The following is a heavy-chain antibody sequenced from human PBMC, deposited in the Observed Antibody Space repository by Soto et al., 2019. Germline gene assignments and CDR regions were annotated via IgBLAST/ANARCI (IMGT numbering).Heavy chain of an antibody. CDR1: GAKFSSYA. J-gene: IGHJ4*02. V-gene: IGHV1-69*12. CDR3: ARGGVAGMVTFDY. CDR2: IIPIFGTT. D-gene: IGHD5-18*01. Sequence: QVQLVQSGAEVKEPGSSVNVSCKASGAKFSSYAISWVRQAPGQGLEWMGGIIPIFGTTNHAQKFQGRVTIIADESTNTVYMELSSLRSEDTAVYYCARGGVAGMVTFDYWGLGTLVTVSS.